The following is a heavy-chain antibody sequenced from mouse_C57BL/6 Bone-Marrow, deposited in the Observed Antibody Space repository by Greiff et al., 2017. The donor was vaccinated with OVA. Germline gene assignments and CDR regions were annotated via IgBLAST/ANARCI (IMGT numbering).Heavy chain of an antibody. D-gene: IGHD1-1*01. CDR2: IRNKANGYTT. CDR3: ERSAYYYGSSSYFDY. J-gene: IGHJ2*01. Sequence: EVMLVESGGGLVQPGGSLSLSCAASGFTFTDYYMSWVRQPPGKALEWLGFIRNKANGYTTEYSASVKGRFTISRANSPSILYLQMKDLRAVDSDTYAVERSAYYYGSSSYFDYWGQGTTLTVSS. CDR1: GFTFTDYY. V-gene: IGHV7-3*01.